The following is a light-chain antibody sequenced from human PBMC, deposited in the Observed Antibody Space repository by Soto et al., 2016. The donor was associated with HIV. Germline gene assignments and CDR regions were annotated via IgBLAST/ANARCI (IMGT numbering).Light chain of an antibody. J-gene: IGLJ1*01. CDR3: QVWDSTSAHFV. V-gene: IGLV3-21*02. CDR1: NVGSKS. Sequence: SYELTQPPSVSVAPGQTAKITCGGNNVGSKSVHWYQQKPGQAPILILCDDSERPSGIPERFSGSNSGNTATLTISRVEAGDEADYHCQVWDSTSAHFVFGSGTEVTVL. CDR2: DDS.